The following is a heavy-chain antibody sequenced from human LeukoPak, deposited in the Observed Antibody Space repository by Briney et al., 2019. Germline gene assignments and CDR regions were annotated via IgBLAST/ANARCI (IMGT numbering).Heavy chain of an antibody. CDR1: GYTFTSYG. CDR3: ARGPDYDFWSGYSNYYYMDV. CDR2: ISAYNGNT. J-gene: IGHJ6*03. D-gene: IGHD3-3*01. Sequence: ASVKVSCKASGYTFTSYGISWVRQAPGQGLEWMGWISAYNGNTNYAQKLQGSVTMTTDTSTSTAYMELRSLRSDDTAVYYCARGPDYDFWSGYSNYYYMDVWGKGTTVTVSS. V-gene: IGHV1-18*01.